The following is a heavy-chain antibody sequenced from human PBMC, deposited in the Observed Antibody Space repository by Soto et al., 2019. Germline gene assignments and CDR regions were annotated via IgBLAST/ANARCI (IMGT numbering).Heavy chain of an antibody. CDR2: ISQSAGGNT. D-gene: IGHD1-7*01. CDR1: GVTVRSYG. J-gene: IGHJ4*01. CDR3: AGWNYDY. Sequence: PSGSLRLSCAASGVTVRSYGMMWVRQAPGKGLEWVSAISQSAGGNTYYADSVKGRFTISRDDSKNTLYLQMDSLRPEDAAQYYCAGWNYDYWGHGTQVTVSS. V-gene: IGHV3-23*01.